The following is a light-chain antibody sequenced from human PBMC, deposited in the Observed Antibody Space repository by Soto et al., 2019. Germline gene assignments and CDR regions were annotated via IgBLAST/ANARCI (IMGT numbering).Light chain of an antibody. J-gene: IGKJ5*01. CDR1: QAISYY. CDR2: GAS. CDR3: QQSCTISLT. V-gene: IGKV1-39*01. Sequence: DIQMTQSPSSLSASVGDRVTITCRASQAISYYLNWYQHRPGKAPKLLIFGASSLHNGVPSRFSGTGSETDFTLTISSLHPEDFATYYCQQSCTISLTLGQGTRLEIK.